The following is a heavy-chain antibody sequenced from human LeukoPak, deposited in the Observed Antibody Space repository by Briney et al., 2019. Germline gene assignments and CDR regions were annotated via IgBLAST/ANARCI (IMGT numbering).Heavy chain of an antibody. Sequence: SETLSLTCTVSGGSISSYYWSWIRQPPGKGLEWIGYIYYSGSTNYNPSLKSRVTISVDTSKNQFSLKLSSVTAADTAVYYCAREPSGDYYYYGMDVWGQGTTVTVSS. CDR3: AREPSGDYYYYGMDV. J-gene: IGHJ6*02. V-gene: IGHV4-59*01. CDR2: IYYSGST. CDR1: GGSISSYY. D-gene: IGHD1-26*01.